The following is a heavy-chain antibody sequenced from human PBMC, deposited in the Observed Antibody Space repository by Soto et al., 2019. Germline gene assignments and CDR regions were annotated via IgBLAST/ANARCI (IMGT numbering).Heavy chain of an antibody. Sequence: QVQLVQSGAEVKKPGASVKVSCKASGYTFTGYYMHWVRQAPGQGLEWMGWINPNSGGTNYAQKFQGWVTMTRDTAISTAYVERSRLRSEDTAVYYCARGVSLWFGELSAYYYGRDVWGQGTTVTVSS. D-gene: IGHD3-10*01. CDR3: ARGVSLWFGELSAYYYGRDV. J-gene: IGHJ6*02. CDR2: INPNSGGT. V-gene: IGHV1-2*04. CDR1: GYTFTGYY.